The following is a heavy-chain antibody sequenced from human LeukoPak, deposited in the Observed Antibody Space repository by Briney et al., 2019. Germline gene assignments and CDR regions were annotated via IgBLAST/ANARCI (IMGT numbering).Heavy chain of an antibody. Sequence: GGSLRLSCAASGFTFSNAWMSWVRQAPGKGLEWVGRIKSKTDGGTTDYAAPVEGRFTISRDDSKNTLYLQMNSLKTEDTAVYYCTTVLRYFDWLSEYFDYWGQGTLVTVSS. CDR3: TTVLRYFDWLSEYFDY. CDR2: IKSKTDGGTT. V-gene: IGHV3-15*01. CDR1: GFTFSNAW. D-gene: IGHD3-9*01. J-gene: IGHJ4*02.